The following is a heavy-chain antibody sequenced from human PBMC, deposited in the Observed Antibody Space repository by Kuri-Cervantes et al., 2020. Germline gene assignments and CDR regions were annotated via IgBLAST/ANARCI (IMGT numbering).Heavy chain of an antibody. CDR3: ASASTGIDFDI. J-gene: IGHJ3*02. CDR2: MNPHSGHT. V-gene: IGHV1-8*01. D-gene: IGHD1-1*01. Sequence: ASVKDSCKASRYTFTSFDINWMRRATGQGLEWMGWMNPHSGHTGYAQNFQGRVTTTRNNSISTAYMEVGSLRSEDKAVYYCASASTGIDFDIWGQGTMVTVSS. CDR1: RYTFTSFD.